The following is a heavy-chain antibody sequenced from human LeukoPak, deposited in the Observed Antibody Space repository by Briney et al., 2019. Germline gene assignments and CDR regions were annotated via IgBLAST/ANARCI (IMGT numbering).Heavy chain of an antibody. D-gene: IGHD5-18*01. V-gene: IGHV4-34*01. CDR3: ARGDRNSQYYYYYYGMDV. CDR1: GGSFSGYY. Sequence: SETLSLTCAVYGGSFSGYYWSWIRQPPGKGLEWIGEINHSGSTNYNPSIKSRVTISVDTSKNQFSLKLSSVTAADTAVYYCARGDRNSQYYYYYYGMDVWGQGTTVTVSS. CDR2: INHSGST. J-gene: IGHJ6*02.